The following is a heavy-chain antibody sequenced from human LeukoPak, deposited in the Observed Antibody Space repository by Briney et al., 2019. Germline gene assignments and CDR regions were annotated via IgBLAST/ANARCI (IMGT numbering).Heavy chain of an antibody. CDR1: GYTFTGYY. CDR3: ARAQRGYSYGCFNC. Sequence: ASVKVSCKASGYTFTGYYMHWVRQAPGQGLEWMGRINPNSGGTNYAQKFQGRVTMARDTSISTAYMELSRLRSDDTAVYYCARAQRGYSYGCFNCWGQGTLVTVSS. V-gene: IGHV1-2*06. CDR2: INPNSGGT. J-gene: IGHJ4*02. D-gene: IGHD5-18*01.